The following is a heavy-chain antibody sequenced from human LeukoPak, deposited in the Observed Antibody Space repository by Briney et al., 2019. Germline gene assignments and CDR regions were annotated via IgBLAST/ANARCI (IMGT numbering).Heavy chain of an antibody. V-gene: IGHV7-4-1*01. CDR3: ARLDWDTTIAAAGTSDY. J-gene: IGHJ4*02. CDR1: GYTFTSYA. Sequence: ASVKVSCKASGYTFTSYAMNWVRQAPGQGLGWMGWINTNTGNPTYAQGFTGRFVFSLDTSVSTAYLQIGSLKAEDTAVYYCARLDWDTTIAAAGTSDYWGQGTLVTVSS. D-gene: IGHD6-13*01. CDR2: INTNTGNP.